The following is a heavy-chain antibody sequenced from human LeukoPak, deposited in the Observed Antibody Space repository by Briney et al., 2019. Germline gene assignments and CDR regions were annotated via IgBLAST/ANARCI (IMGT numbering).Heavy chain of an antibody. CDR3: VRDLCSGGRCYWYYFDY. J-gene: IGHJ4*02. CDR2: INPNNSDT. Sequence: GASVKVSCKASGYTFTGYYIHWVRQAPGQGLEWMGWINPNNSDTNYAQKFHGRVTMTRGTSISTAYMELSRLKSDDTAVYYCVRDLCSGGRCYWYYFDYWGQGTLVTVSS. D-gene: IGHD2-15*01. CDR1: GYTFTGYY. V-gene: IGHV1-2*02.